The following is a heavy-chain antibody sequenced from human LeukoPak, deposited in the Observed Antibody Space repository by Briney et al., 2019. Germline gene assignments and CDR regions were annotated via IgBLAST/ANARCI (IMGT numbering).Heavy chain of an antibody. CDR3: ANAVAGGAGGFDY. D-gene: IGHD6-19*01. CDR2: IYYSGST. V-gene: IGHV4-39*01. CDR1: GGSISSSSYY. J-gene: IGHJ4*02. Sequence: SETLSLTCTVSGGSISSSSYYWGWIRQPPGKGLEWIGSIYYSGSTYYNPSLKSRVTISVDTSKNQFSLKLSSVTAADTAVYYCANAVAGGAGGFDYWGQGTLVSVSP.